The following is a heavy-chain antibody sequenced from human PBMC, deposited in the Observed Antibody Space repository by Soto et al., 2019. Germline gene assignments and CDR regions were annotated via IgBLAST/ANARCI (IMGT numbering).Heavy chain of an antibody. CDR2: IKQDGSEK. Sequence: EVQLVESGGALVQPGGSLRLSCAASGFTFSSYWMSWVRQAPGKGLEWVANIKQDGSEKYYVDSVKGRFTISRDNAKNSLYLKMNSLRAEDTAVYYCAIDLLPDYGSGTYYAYWGQGTLVTVSS. D-gene: IGHD3-10*01. CDR3: AIDLLPDYGSGTYYAY. V-gene: IGHV3-7*01. J-gene: IGHJ4*02. CDR1: GFTFSSYW.